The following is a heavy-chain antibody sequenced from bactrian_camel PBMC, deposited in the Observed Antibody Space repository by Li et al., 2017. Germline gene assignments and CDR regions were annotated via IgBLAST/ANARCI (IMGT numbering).Heavy chain of an antibody. CDR2: VDSSGGT. V-gene: IGHV3S53*01. J-gene: IGHJ4*01. CDR1: GYTASVNC. CDR3: KAEDRYQVRGFCPPL. Sequence: QLVESGGGSVQAGGSLRLACAASGYTASVNCVGWFRQAPGKEREFVSQVDSSGGTMYADSVKGRFTISQDGAKTTVALQMNTLKPEDTATYYCKAEDRYQVRGFCPPLWGQGTQVTVS.